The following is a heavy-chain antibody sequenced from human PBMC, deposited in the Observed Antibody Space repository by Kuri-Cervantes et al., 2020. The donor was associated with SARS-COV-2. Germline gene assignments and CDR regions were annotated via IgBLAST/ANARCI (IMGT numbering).Heavy chain of an antibody. J-gene: IGHJ3*02. CDR3: ARPPSPLSSGYNDAFDI. D-gene: IGHD3-22*01. Sequence: GESLKISCAATGFSFSSYAMHWVRQAPGKGLEWVAVISYDGSNKYYADSVKGRFTISRDNSKNTLYLQMNSLRAEDTAVYYCARPPSPLSSGYNDAFDIWGRGTMVTVSS. CDR2: ISYDGSNK. V-gene: IGHV3-30-3*01. CDR1: GFSFSSYA.